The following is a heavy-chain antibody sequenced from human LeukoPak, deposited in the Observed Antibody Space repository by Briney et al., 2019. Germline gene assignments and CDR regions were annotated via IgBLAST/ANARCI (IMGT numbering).Heavy chain of an antibody. D-gene: IGHD2-15*01. CDR2: INPGGDSV. CDR1: GYTFTSYG. CDR3: ARRMADGGTNH. V-gene: IGHV1-46*01. J-gene: IGHJ4*02. Sequence: GASVKVSCKATGYTFTSYGISWVRQAPGQGLEWMGRINPGGDSVNYAQKFQDRVTMTRDTSTDTIYLELSSLRSDDTAMYYCARRMADGGTNHWGQGTLVTVSS.